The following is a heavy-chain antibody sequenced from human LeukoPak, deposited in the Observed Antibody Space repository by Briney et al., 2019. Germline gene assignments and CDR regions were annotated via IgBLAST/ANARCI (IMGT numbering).Heavy chain of an antibody. J-gene: IGHJ4*02. V-gene: IGHV4-39*07. D-gene: IGHD4-23*01. CDR1: GGSISSSSYY. CDR3: AISRDYGGNSGY. CDR2: IYYSGST. Sequence: SETLSLTCTVSGGSISSSSYYWGWIRQPPGKGLEWIGSIYYSGSTYYNPSLKSRVTISVDTSKNQFSLKLSSVTAADTAVYYCAISRDYGGNSGYWGQGTLVTVSS.